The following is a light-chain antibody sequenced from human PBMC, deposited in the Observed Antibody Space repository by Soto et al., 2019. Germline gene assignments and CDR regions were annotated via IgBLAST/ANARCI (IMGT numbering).Light chain of an antibody. V-gene: IGKV1-5*01. CDR1: QSISSW. Sequence: DIQMTQSPSTLSASVGDRVTITCRASQSISSWLAWYQQKPGKAPKVLIFDASILESGVPSRFSGSGSATEFTLTISSLQPDDFATYYCQQYSTYPWTFGQGTKVDIK. CDR2: DAS. CDR3: QQYSTYPWT. J-gene: IGKJ1*01.